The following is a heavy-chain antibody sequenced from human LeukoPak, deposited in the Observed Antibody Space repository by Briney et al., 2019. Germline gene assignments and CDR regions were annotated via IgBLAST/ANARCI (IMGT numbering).Heavy chain of an antibody. Sequence: PSETLSLTCAVYGGSFSGYYWSWIRQPPGKGLEWIGEINHSGSTNYNPSLKSRVTISVDTSKNQFSLKLSSVTAADTAVYYCARVGTYDYVWGSYSFDPWGQGTLVTVSS. D-gene: IGHD3-16*01. V-gene: IGHV4-34*01. CDR3: ARVGTYDYVWGSYSFDP. CDR1: GGSFSGYY. CDR2: INHSGST. J-gene: IGHJ5*02.